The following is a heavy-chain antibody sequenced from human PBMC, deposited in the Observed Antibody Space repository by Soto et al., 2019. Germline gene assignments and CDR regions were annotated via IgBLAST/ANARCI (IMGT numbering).Heavy chain of an antibody. D-gene: IGHD1-1*01. CDR1: GGTTSSYT. CDR3: ALRTGNWNPLGD. V-gene: IGHV1-69*02. CDR2: IVPMIGKV. J-gene: IGHJ4*02. Sequence: QVQLVQSGAEVEKPGSSVKGSCKVSGGTTSSYTIGWVRQAPGQGLQWMGNIVPMIGKVDYAQTFQDRVTLTADKSTRTVYMELRSLRSADTAVYFCALRTGNWNPLGDWGQGTLVTVSS.